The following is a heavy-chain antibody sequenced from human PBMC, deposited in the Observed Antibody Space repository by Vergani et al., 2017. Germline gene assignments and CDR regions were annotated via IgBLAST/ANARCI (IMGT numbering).Heavy chain of an antibody. V-gene: IGHV4-38-2*02. J-gene: IGHJ4*02. CDR3: ARDTRDDYSYYFDY. CDR1: GYSISSGYY. CDR2: SYHSGST. D-gene: IGHD4-11*01. Sequence: QVQLQESGPGLVKPSETLSLTCTVSGYSISSGYYWGWIRQPPGKGLEWIGSSYHSGSTYYNPSLKSRVTISVDTSKNQFSLKLSSVTAADTAVYYCARDTRDDYSYYFDYWGQGTLVTVSS.